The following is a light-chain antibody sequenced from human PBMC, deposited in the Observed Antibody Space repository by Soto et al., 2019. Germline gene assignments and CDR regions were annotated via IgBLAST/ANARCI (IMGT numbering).Light chain of an antibody. CDR2: DAS. CDR3: QQYNNWSPIT. V-gene: IGKV1D-13*01. Sequence: AIQMTQSPSSLSASVGDRVSITCRASQSIGTFLNWYQQKPGEAPNLLIYDASSLESGVPSRFSGSGSGTDFTLTISSLQSEDFAVYYCQQYNNWSPITFGQGTRLEI. J-gene: IGKJ5*01. CDR1: QSIGTF.